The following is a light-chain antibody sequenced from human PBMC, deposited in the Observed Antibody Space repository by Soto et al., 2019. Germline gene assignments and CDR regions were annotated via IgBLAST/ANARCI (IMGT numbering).Light chain of an antibody. Sequence: EIVMTQSPATLSVSPGERATLSCRASQSVSSNLAWYQQKPGQAPRLLIYGASTRATGIPARFSGSGSGTEFTLTISSLQSEDFVVYYCQQYDSWPGTFGPGTKVDIK. CDR3: QQYDSWPGT. V-gene: IGKV3-15*01. J-gene: IGKJ3*01. CDR2: GAS. CDR1: QSVSSN.